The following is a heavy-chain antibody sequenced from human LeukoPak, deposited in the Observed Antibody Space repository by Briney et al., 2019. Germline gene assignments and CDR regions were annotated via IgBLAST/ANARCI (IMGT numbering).Heavy chain of an antibody. CDR3: ARFCGSTSWHSGYYYGIDV. CDR1: RFTLSTYW. D-gene: IGHD2-2*01. V-gene: IGHV4-4*02. Sequence: GSLRLSCAASRFTLSTYWMSWVRQPPGKGLEWIGEIYHSGSTNYNPSLESRVTVSVDKSKNQFSLDLSSVTAADTAVYYCARFCGSTSWHSGYYYGIDVWGQGTTVTVSS. J-gene: IGHJ6*02. CDR2: IYHSGST.